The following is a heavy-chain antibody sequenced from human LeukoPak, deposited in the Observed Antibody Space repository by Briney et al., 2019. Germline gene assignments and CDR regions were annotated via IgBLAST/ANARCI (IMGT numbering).Heavy chain of an antibody. CDR3: ASLYCSSTSCYPGGVGAFDI. CDR2: FDPEDGET. J-gene: IGHJ3*02. Sequence: ASVKVSCKVSGYTLTELSMHWVRQAPGKGLEWMGGFDPEDGETIYAQKFQGRVTITADKSTSTAYMELSSLRSEDTAVYYCASLYCSSTSCYPGGVGAFDIWGQGTMVTVSS. D-gene: IGHD2-2*01. V-gene: IGHV1-24*01. CDR1: GYTLTELS.